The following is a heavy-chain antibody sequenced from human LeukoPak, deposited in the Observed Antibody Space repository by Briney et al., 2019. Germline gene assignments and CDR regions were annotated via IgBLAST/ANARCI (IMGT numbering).Heavy chain of an antibody. J-gene: IGHJ3*02. CDR2: INHSGST. Sequence: SETLSLTCAVYGGSFSGYYWSWIRQPPGKGLEWIGEINHSGSTNYSPSLKSRVTISVDTSKNHFSLRLSSVTAADTAVYYCARSPSGGGKDAFDIWGQGTMVTVSS. CDR3: ARSPSGGGKDAFDI. CDR1: GGSFSGYY. V-gene: IGHV4-34*01. D-gene: IGHD2-2*01.